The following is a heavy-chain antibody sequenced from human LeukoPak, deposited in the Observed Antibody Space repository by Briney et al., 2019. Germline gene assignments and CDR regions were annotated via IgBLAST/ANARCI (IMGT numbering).Heavy chain of an antibody. CDR2: ISSSGSTI. Sequence: QAGGSLRLSCAASGFTFSSYAMNWVRQAPGKGLEWVSYISSSGSTIYYADSVKGRFTISRDNAKNSLYLQMNSLRAEDTAVYYCARTFSSTWPVLVRNGMDVWGQGTTVTVSS. V-gene: IGHV3-48*03. D-gene: IGHD6-13*01. J-gene: IGHJ6*02. CDR1: GFTFSSYA. CDR3: ARTFSSTWPVLVRNGMDV.